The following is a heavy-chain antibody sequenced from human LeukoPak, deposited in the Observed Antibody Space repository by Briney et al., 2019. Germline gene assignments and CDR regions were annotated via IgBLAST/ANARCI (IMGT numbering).Heavy chain of an antibody. V-gene: IGHV1-18*01. CDR3: ARSQDSYYYGSGSYLGY. J-gene: IGHJ4*02. D-gene: IGHD3-10*01. CDR2: ISAYNGNT. Sequence: ASVKVSCKASGYTFTSYGISWVRQAPGQGLEWMGWISAYNGNTNYAQKLQGRVTITADESTSTAYMELSSLRSEDTAVYYCARSQDSYYYGSGSYLGYWGQGTLVTVSS. CDR1: GYTFTSYG.